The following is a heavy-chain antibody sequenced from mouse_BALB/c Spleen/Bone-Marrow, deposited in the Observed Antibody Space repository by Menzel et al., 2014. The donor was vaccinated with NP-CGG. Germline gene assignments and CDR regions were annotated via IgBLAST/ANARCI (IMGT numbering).Heavy chain of an antibody. CDR2: IRNKANGYTT. D-gene: IGHD2-3*01. CDR1: GFTFTDDY. J-gene: IGHJ2*01. V-gene: IGHV7-3*02. Sequence: EVKLVESGGGLVQPGGSLRLSCATSGFTFTDDYMNWVRQPPGKALEWLGFIRNKANGYTTEYSASVKGRFTISRDNSQSILYLQMNTLRAEDSAAYYCARDMGGLLFDYWGQGTTLTVSS. CDR3: ARDMGGLLFDY.